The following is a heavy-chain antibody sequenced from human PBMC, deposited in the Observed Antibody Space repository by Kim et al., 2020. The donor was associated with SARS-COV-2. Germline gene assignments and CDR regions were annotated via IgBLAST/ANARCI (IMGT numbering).Heavy chain of an antibody. CDR1: GGSISSGGYY. CDR2: IYYSGST. J-gene: IGHJ4*02. D-gene: IGHD5-18*01. Sequence: SETLSLTCTVSGGSISSGGYYWSWIRQHTGKGLEWIGYIYYSGSTYYNPSLKSRVTISVDTSKNQFSLKLSSVTAADTAVYYCARGVGYSYGYHFDYWGQGTLVTVSS. CDR3: ARGVGYSYGYHFDY. V-gene: IGHV4-31*03.